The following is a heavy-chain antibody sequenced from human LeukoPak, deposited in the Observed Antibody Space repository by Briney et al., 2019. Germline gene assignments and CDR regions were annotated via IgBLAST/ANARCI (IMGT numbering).Heavy chain of an antibody. CDR1: GFTFDDYA. CDR3: AKALHRGGYSYGVFDY. CDR2: ISWNSGSI. V-gene: IGHV3-9*01. D-gene: IGHD5-18*01. J-gene: IGHJ4*02. Sequence: GGSLRLSCAASGFTFDDYAMDWVRHAPGKGLEWVSGISWNSGSIGYADSVKGRFTISRDNAKNSLYLQMNSLRAEDTALYYCAKALHRGGYSYGVFDYWGQGTLVTVSS.